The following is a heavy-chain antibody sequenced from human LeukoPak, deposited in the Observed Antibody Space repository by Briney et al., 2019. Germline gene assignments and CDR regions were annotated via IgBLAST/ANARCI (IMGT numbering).Heavy chain of an antibody. D-gene: IGHD3-10*01. J-gene: IGHJ6*03. Sequence: ASVKVSCKASGYTFTSYDINWVRQATGQGLEWMGWMNPNSGNTGYAQKFQGRVTMTRNTSISTAYMELSSLRSEDTAVYYCAWVHYGSGMAYYMDVWGKGTTVTISS. CDR1: GYTFTSYD. CDR3: AWVHYGSGMAYYMDV. CDR2: MNPNSGNT. V-gene: IGHV1-8*01.